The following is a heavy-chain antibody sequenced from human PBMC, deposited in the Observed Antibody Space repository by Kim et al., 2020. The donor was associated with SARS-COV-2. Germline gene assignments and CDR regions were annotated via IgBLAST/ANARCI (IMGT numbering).Heavy chain of an antibody. CDR2: INPNSGGT. J-gene: IGHJ4*02. D-gene: IGHD6-19*01. CDR3: ASGIAVASTSALSYSDY. V-gene: IGHV1-2*02. Sequence: ASVKVSCKASGYTFTGYYMHWVRQAPGQGLEWMGWINPNSGGTNYAQKFQGRVSMTRDTSISTLYMELNRLKSDDTAVYYCASGIAVASTSALSYSDYWGQGTLVTVSS. CDR1: GYTFTGYY.